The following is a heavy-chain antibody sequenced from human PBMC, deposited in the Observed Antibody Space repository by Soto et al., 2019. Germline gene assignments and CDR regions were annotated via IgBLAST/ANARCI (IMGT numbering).Heavy chain of an antibody. Sequence: PSETLSLTCAVSGGSISSGGYSWSWIRQPPGKGLEWIGYIYHSGSTNYNPSLKSRVTISVDTSKNQFSLNLNSVTAADTAVYYCARGGGMTTVTTGKIFDYWGQGNLVTVSS. CDR3: ARGGGMTTVTTGKIFDY. CDR2: IYHSGST. CDR1: GGSISSGGYS. J-gene: IGHJ4*02. V-gene: IGHV4-30-2*01. D-gene: IGHD4-17*01.